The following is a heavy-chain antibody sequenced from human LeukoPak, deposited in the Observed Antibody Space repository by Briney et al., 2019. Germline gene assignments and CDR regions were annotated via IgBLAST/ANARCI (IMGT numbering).Heavy chain of an antibody. CDR1: GGSISSGDYY. CDR3: ARGWELLRENAFDI. J-gene: IGHJ3*02. V-gene: IGHV4-30-4*08. Sequence: PSQTLSLTCTVSGGSISSGDYYWSWIRQPPGKGLEWIGYIYYSGSTYYNPSLKSRFTISVDTSKNQFSLNLSSVTAADTAVYYCARGWELLRENAFDIWGQGTMVTVSS. D-gene: IGHD1-26*01. CDR2: IYYSGST.